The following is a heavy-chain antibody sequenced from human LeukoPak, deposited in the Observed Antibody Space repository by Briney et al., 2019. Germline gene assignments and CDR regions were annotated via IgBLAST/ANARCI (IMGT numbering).Heavy chain of an antibody. D-gene: IGHD3-10*01. V-gene: IGHV3-7*01. CDR2: INAFGGET. CDR1: GFTFRSYW. CDR3: ARDTKEGTSDY. Sequence: GESLRLSCTASGFTFRSYWMAWVRQAPGKGLEWVANINAFGGETDYVDSVKGRFTISRDNAKNSLYLELRSLRAGDTAVYYCARDTKEGTSDYWGQGTLVTVSS. J-gene: IGHJ4*02.